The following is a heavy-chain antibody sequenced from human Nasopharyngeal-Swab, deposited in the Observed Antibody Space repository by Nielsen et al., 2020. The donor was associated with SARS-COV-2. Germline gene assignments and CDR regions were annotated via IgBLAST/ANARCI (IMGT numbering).Heavy chain of an antibody. J-gene: IGHJ5*02. Sequence: SETLSLTCTVSGDSISTSRYYWDWIRQSPGKGLEWMGTIYFSGATWHNPSLSGRVTISLDTSKNQFSLKLTSVTAADTAVYYCARKCCDSVNRALGPWSQGSLVTVSS. CDR3: ARKCCDSVNRALGP. V-gene: IGHV4-39*01. CDR1: GDSISTSRYY. CDR2: IYFSGAT. D-gene: IGHD5/OR15-5a*01.